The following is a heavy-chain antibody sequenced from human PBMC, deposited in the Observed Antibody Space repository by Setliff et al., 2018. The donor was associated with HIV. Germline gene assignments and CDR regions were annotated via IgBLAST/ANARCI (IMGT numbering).Heavy chain of an antibody. CDR1: GYSFTSYW. V-gene: IGHV5-51*01. D-gene: IGHD2-8*02. CDR2: IYPGDSDT. Sequence: GESLKISCMGSGYSFTSYWIAWVRQMPGKGLEWMGLIYPGDSDTRYSPSFQGQVTISVDKSIRTAYLQWSSLKASDTATYYCARHINSYWYGDGMDVWGQGTTVTVAS. J-gene: IGHJ6*02. CDR3: ARHINSYWYGDGMDV.